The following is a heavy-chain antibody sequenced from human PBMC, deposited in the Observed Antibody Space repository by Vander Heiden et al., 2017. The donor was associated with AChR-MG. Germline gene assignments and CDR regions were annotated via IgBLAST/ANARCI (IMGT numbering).Heavy chain of an antibody. CDR3: AREFRCDIGNYYYYGMDV. J-gene: IGHJ6*02. V-gene: IGHV1-69*01. CDR1: GGPFSNHG. Sequence: QAQLVQSVAEVKKPWSSVKVSCKASGGPFSNHGINWVRPAPGPGIEWTGGIIPMLDSVNYARKFQGRVTITADESTSTAYMEVSSLRSEETGVYYCAREFRCDIGNYYYYGMDVWDLVATVPVS. D-gene: IGHD2-15*01. CDR2: IIPMLDSV.